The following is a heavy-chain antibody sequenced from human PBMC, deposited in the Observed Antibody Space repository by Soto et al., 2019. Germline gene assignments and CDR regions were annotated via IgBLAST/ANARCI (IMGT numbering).Heavy chain of an antibody. CDR2: INPSGGST. Sequence: ASVKVSCKASGYTFTSYYMHWVRQAPGQGLEWMGIINPSGGSTSYAQKFQGRVTMTRDTSTSTVYMELSSLRSEDTAVYYCARDRSYEFDYYYGIDVWGQGTTVTVSS. D-gene: IGHD5-12*01. CDR3: ARDRSYEFDYYYGIDV. V-gene: IGHV1-46*01. CDR1: GYTFTSYY. J-gene: IGHJ6*02.